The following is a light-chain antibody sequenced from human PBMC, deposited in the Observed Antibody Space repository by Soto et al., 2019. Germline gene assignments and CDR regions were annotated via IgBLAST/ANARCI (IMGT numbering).Light chain of an antibody. CDR3: QQTDSFPFT. J-gene: IGKJ5*01. CDR1: QDISSR. Sequence: DIQMTQSPSPVSASEGERVTITCRASQDISSRLAWYQQKPGKAPELLIYGASSLQSGVPSRFSGSGSGTDFTLSISSLQPEDFATYYCQQTDSFPFTFGQGTRLEIK. CDR2: GAS. V-gene: IGKV1-12*01.